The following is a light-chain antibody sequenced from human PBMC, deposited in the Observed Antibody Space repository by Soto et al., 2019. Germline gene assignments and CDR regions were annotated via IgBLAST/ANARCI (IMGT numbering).Light chain of an antibody. J-gene: IGKJ4*01. Sequence: DIVMTQSPDSLAVSLGERATINCKSSQSVLSSSNNQNHLAWYQQKPGQPXRXXIYWASTRESGVPDRFSGGGSGTDVTLTISSLQAEDVAVYYCQQYYTTPLTFGGGTKVDIK. V-gene: IGKV4-1*01. CDR2: WAS. CDR1: QSVLSSSNNQNH. CDR3: QQYYTTPLT.